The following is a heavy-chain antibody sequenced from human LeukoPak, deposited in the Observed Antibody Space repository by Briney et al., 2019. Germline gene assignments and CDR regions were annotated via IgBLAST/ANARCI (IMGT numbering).Heavy chain of an antibody. CDR1: GGSINSYY. D-gene: IGHD1-26*01. J-gene: IGHJ4*02. Sequence: SETLSLTCTVSGGSINSYYWSWIRQPLGKGLEWIGYIFCSGSTTYSKYNPSLKSRVTISVDTSKNQFSLRLTSVTAADTAVYYCAALVGPTKAIDYWGQGTLVTVSS. V-gene: IGHV4-59*01. CDR3: AALVGPTKAIDY. CDR2: IFCSGSTTYS.